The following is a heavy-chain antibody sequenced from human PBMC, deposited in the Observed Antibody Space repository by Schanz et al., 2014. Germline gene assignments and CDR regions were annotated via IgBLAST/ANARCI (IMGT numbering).Heavy chain of an antibody. CDR1: GFMFSSFW. J-gene: IGHJ4*02. V-gene: IGHV3-7*01. D-gene: IGHD4-4*01. CDR3: GRVDYSGDGVRF. Sequence: EVQLVESGGDLVQPGGSLRLSCAASGFMFSSFWMGWIRQAPGKGLEWVATIKQDGTEEKYVGSVKGRFTISRDNAESSIFLQMNSLRAEDTAIYYCGRVDYSGDGVRFWGQGIPVTVSS. CDR2: IKQDGTEE.